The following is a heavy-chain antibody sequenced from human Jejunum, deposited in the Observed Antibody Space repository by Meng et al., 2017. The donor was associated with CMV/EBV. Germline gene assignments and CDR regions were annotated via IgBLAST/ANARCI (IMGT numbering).Heavy chain of an antibody. J-gene: IGHJ4*02. CDR2: SNGANSEK. Sequence: HGGSQAAGQRIGWMGRSNGANSEKKYSQKFQGRVTSTRDTYASKGYMKLSSLRTKDTAIYYCARHMKKIGDNYYDIIMADPYGAFDYWGQGTLVTVSS. CDR3: ARHMKKIGDNYYDIIMADPYGAFDY. D-gene: IGHD3-9*01. V-gene: IGHV1-3*01.